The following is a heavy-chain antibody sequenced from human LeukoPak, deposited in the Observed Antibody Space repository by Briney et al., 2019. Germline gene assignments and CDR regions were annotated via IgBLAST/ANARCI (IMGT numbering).Heavy chain of an antibody. V-gene: IGHV3-30*04. J-gene: IGHJ4*02. CDR1: GFTFSRSA. Sequence: GRSLRLSCAASGFTFSRSAVHWVRQAPGKGLEWVAVMSYDGSSEYYADSVKGRFTVSRDNSKNMLYLQMNSLRAEDTAVYYCARDSEYDILTGLDYWGQGTLVTVSS. CDR2: MSYDGSSE. D-gene: IGHD3-9*01. CDR3: ARDSEYDILTGLDY.